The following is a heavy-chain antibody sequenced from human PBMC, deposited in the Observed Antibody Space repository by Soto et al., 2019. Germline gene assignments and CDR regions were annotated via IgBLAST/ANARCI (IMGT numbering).Heavy chain of an antibody. V-gene: IGHV4-30-4*01. Sequence: TLSLTCTVSGGSIISGDYYGSWIRQPPGKGLEWIGYIYYSGSTYYNPSLKSRVTISVGTSKNQFSLKLSSVTAADTAVYYCARVTYDSSGYSPYYFDYWGQGTLVTVSS. J-gene: IGHJ4*02. D-gene: IGHD3-22*01. CDR3: ARVTYDSSGYSPYYFDY. CDR2: IYYSGST. CDR1: GGSIISGDYY.